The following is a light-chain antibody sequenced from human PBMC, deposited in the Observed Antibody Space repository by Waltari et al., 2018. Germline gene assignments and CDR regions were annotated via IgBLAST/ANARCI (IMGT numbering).Light chain of an antibody. J-gene: IGKJ2*01. V-gene: IGKV3-11*01. CDR1: QTVRSS. Sequence: PGDRSSLSCSASQTVRSSLAWYQHKPVQSPRLLIFDASSRAPGIPAKCSGSGSGTDFTLTVSNLEPEDFAVYYCQQRSNWPYTFGQGTRVEIK. CDR3: QQRSNWPYT. CDR2: DAS.